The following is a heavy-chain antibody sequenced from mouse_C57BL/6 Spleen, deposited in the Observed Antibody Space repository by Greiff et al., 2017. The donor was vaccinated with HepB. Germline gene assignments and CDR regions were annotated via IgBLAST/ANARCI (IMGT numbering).Heavy chain of an antibody. Sequence: QVHVKQSGAELVKPGASVKLSCKASGYTFTSYWMQWVKQRPGQGLEWIGEIDPSDSYNNYNQKFKGKATLTVDTSSSTAYMQLSSLTSEDSAVYYCARGESEYYFDYWGQGTTLTVSS. J-gene: IGHJ2*01. CDR2: IDPSDSYN. V-gene: IGHV1-50*01. CDR3: ARGESEYYFDY. D-gene: IGHD1-3*01. CDR1: GYTFTSYW.